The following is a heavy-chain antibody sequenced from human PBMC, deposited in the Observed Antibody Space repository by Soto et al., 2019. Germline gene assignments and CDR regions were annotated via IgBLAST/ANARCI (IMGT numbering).Heavy chain of an antibody. Sequence: SETLSLTCTVSGGSISSGDYYWSWIRQPPGKGLEWIGYIYYSGSTYYNPSLKSRVTISVDTSENQYSLKLSSVTAADTAVYYCARDQREEFVLDLCGQGTLVTVSS. D-gene: IGHD3-10*01. J-gene: IGHJ5*02. CDR3: ARDQREEFVLDL. CDR1: GGSISSGDYY. CDR2: IYYSGST. V-gene: IGHV4-30-4*01.